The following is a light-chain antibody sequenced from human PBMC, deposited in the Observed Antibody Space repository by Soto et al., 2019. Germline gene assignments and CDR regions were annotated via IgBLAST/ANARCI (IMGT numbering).Light chain of an antibody. V-gene: IGLV1-44*01. J-gene: IGLJ1*01. Sequence: QSVLTQPPSASGTPGHRVTISCSGSSSNIVSNTVNCYQQLPGPAPKLLIYSNNQRPSGVPDRYSGAKSGTSASLAISGLHAEDAAEDDSGSLDDSLNDYVFGTVAKLTVL. CDR3: GSLDDSLNDYV. CDR2: SNN. CDR1: SSNIVSNT.